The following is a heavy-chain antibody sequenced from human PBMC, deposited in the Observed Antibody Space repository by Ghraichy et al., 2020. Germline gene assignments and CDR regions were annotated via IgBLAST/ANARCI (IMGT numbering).Heavy chain of an antibody. V-gene: IGHV4-4*02. D-gene: IGHD3-9*01. CDR2: IYHSGST. CDR3: AREVLRYFDWPHPANWFDP. Sequence: SETLSLTCAVSGGSISSSNWWSWVRQPPGKGLEWIGEIYHSGSTNYNPSLKSRVTISVDKSKNQFSLKLSSVTAADTAVYYCAREVLRYFDWPHPANWFDPWGQGTLVTVSS. J-gene: IGHJ5*02. CDR1: GGSISSSNW.